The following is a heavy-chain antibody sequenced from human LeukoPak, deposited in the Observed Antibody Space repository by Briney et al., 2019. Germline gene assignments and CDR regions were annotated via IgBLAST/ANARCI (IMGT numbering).Heavy chain of an antibody. D-gene: IGHD3-9*01. J-gene: IGHJ4*02. CDR1: RFTFSSYS. V-gene: IGHV3-48*01. CDR2: ISSSSSTI. Sequence: GGSLRLSCAASRFTFSSYSMNWVRQAPGKGLEWVSYISSSSSTIYYADSVKGRFTISRDNAKNSLYLQMNSLRAEDTAVYYRARDFLLRYFDGGDYWGQGTLVTVSS. CDR3: ARDFLLRYFDGGDY.